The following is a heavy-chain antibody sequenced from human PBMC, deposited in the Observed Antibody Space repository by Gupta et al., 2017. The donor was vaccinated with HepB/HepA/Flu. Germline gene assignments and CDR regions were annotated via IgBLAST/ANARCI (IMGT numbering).Heavy chain of an antibody. CDR2: ISYDGSNE. J-gene: IGHJ6*02. V-gene: IGHV3-30*18. D-gene: IGHD3-22*01. Sequence: QVQLVECGGGVVQPGRSMRRCCAYSGFTLSSYGMHWVRQSPGKGVEWVAVISYDGSNEYYADSVKGRFTISRDKSKNTLYLQRNSLRAEDTAVYYCAKSRGEGLGYYGMDVWGQGTTVTVSS. CDR1: GFTLSSYG. CDR3: AKSRGEGLGYYGMDV.